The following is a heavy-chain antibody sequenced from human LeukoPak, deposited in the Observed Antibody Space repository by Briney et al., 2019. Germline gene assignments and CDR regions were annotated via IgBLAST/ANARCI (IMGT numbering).Heavy chain of an antibody. D-gene: IGHD1-26*01. Sequence: APVKVSCKASGYTFTSYGISWVRQAPGQGLEWMGIINPSGGSTSYAQKFQGRVTMTRDTSTSTVYMELSSLRSEDTAVYYCARFKSGTSPRDAFDIWGQGTMVTVSS. CDR2: INPSGGST. CDR3: ARFKSGTSPRDAFDI. J-gene: IGHJ3*02. V-gene: IGHV1-46*01. CDR1: GYTFTSYG.